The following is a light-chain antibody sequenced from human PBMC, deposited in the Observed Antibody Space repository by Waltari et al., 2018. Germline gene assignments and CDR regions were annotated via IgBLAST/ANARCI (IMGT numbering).Light chain of an antibody. CDR3: SSQSTKNGVI. J-gene: IGLJ2*01. CDR1: GSDVGGEYS. Sequence: HSALTQPASVSGSPGHSITISGPGIGSDVGGEYSFSWYEDHPGQAPNVIIYDVNKRPSGVSDRFSGSKSGNTASLTISGLQAEDEATFYCSSQSTKNGVIFGGGTKVTVL. V-gene: IGLV2-14*03. CDR2: DVN.